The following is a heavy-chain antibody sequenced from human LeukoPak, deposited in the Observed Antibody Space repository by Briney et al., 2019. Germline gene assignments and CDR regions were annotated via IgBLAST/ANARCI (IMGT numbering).Heavy chain of an antibody. CDR1: GYTFTGYY. J-gene: IGHJ4*02. Sequence: GSSVKVSCKASGYTFTGYYMHWVRQAPGQGLEWMGWINPNSGGTNYAQKFQGRVTMTRDTSISTAYMELSRLRSDDTAVYYCARADYYDSNADYWGQGTLVTVSS. V-gene: IGHV1-2*02. CDR2: INPNSGGT. D-gene: IGHD3-22*01. CDR3: ARADYYDSNADY.